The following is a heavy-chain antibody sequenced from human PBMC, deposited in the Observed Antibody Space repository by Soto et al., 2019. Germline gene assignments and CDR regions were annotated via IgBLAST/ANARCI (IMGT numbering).Heavy chain of an antibody. V-gene: IGHV4-30-2*01. Sequence: QLQLQESGSGLVKPSQTLSLTCAVSGGSISSGGYSWSWIRQPPGKGLEWIGYIYHSGSTYYNPSLKSRVTISVDRSKNQFSLKLSSVTAADTAVYYCARASDSSGYFHWFDPWGQGTLVTVSS. CDR2: IYHSGST. J-gene: IGHJ5*02. D-gene: IGHD3-22*01. CDR3: ARASDSSGYFHWFDP. CDR1: GGSISSGGYS.